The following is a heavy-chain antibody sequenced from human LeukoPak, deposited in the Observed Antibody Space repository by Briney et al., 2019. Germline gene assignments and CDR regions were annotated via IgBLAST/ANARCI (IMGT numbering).Heavy chain of an antibody. CDR1: GGSFSDAV. CDR2: IIPHLGRA. V-gene: IGHV1-69*10. Sequence: SVKFSCKASGGSFSDAVINWVRQAPGQGLEWMGGIIPHLGRADYAQRLQGRVTITADESTSTAHMELSSLRSEDTAVYYCARLRLGYCSSTSCFRGYGMDVWDQGTTVTVSS. CDR3: ARLRLGYCSSTSCFRGYGMDV. J-gene: IGHJ6*02. D-gene: IGHD2-2*01.